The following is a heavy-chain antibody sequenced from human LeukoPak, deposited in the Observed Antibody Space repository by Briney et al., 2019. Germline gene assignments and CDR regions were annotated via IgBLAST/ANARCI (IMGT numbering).Heavy chain of an antibody. V-gene: IGHV1-2*02. CDR3: ARPDGYNYNYGIDV. CDR2: INPNSGGT. D-gene: IGHD5-24*01. J-gene: IGHJ6*02. Sequence: ASVKVSCKASGYTFTAYYVHWVRQAPGEGLEWLGWINPNSGGTKYSQKFQGRVTMIRDTSISTAYMELTRLRSDDTAMYYCARPDGYNYNYGIDVWGQGTTVTVSS. CDR1: GYTFTAYY.